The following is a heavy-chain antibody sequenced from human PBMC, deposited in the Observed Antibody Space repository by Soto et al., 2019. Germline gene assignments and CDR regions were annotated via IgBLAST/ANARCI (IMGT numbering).Heavy chain of an antibody. V-gene: IGHV3-23*01. J-gene: IGHJ4*02. CDR2: ISGSGGST. Sequence: GGSLRLSCAASGFTFSSYAMSWVRQAPGKGLEWVSAISGSGGSTYYADSVKGRFTISRDNSKNTLYLQMNSLRAEDTAVYYCAQGTGGGYYSDFDYWGQGTLVTVSS. D-gene: IGHD3-22*01. CDR3: AQGTGGGYYSDFDY. CDR1: GFTFSSYA.